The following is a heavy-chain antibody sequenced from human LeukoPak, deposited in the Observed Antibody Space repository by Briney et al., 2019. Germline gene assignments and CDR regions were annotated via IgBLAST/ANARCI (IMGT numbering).Heavy chain of an antibody. CDR2: INPLSGGT. V-gene: IGHV1-46*01. Sequence: ASVKVSCTASAYTFTSYDFHWMRHAHGQGIEWKGIINPLSGGTTNSHKFPDRVTMTRHTSTSTVYMELSRLRSEDTVVYYWARVHDFWSGLFDYWGLGTLVTVSS. D-gene: IGHD3-3*01. CDR3: ARVHDFWSGLFDY. J-gene: IGHJ4*02. CDR1: AYTFTSYD.